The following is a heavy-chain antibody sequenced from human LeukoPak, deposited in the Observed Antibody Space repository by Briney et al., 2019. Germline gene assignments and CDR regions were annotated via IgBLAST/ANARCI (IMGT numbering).Heavy chain of an antibody. CDR2: IYHSGST. V-gene: IGHV4-38-2*01. CDR1: GYSISSGYY. D-gene: IGHD5-12*01. CDR3: ARSTWIDAFDI. J-gene: IGHJ3*02. Sequence: SETLSLTCAVSGYSISSGYYWGWIRQPPGKGLEWIGSIYHSGSTYYNPSLKSRVTISVDTSKNQFSLKLSSLTAADTAVYYCARSTWIDAFDIWGQGTMVTVSS.